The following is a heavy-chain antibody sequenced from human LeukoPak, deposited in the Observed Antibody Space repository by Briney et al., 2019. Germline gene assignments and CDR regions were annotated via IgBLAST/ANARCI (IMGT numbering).Heavy chain of an antibody. CDR2: IKEDGSEK. J-gene: IGHJ4*02. Sequence: GGALRLSCAASGFTFSTYWMSWVRQASGKGLEWVANIKEDGSEKYYGDSVKGRFTISRDNAKNSLYLEMNSLRVEDTAVYYCARDSSGYQWGQGTLVTVSS. D-gene: IGHD3-22*01. CDR3: ARDSSGYQ. CDR1: GFTFSTYW. V-gene: IGHV3-7*01.